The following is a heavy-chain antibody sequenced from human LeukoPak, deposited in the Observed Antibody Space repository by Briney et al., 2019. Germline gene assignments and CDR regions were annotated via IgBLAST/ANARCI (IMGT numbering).Heavy chain of an antibody. V-gene: IGHV3-30*02. Sequence: GGSLRLSCAASGFTFSSYGMHWVRQPPGKGLEWVAFIRYDGSNKYYADSVKGRFTISRDNSKNTLYLQMNSLRAEDTAVYYCAKDAEMATMYFDYWGQGTLVTVSS. CDR2: IRYDGSNK. CDR1: GFTFSSYG. CDR3: AKDAEMATMYFDY. D-gene: IGHD5-24*01. J-gene: IGHJ4*02.